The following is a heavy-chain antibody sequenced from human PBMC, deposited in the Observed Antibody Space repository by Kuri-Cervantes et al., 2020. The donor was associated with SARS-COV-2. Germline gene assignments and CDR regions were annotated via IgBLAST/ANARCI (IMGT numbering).Heavy chain of an antibody. Sequence: ASVKVSCKVSGYTLTELSMHWVRQAPGKGLEWMGWMNPNSGNTGYAQKFQGRVTMTRNTSISTAYMELSSLRSEDTAVYYCARGCDSSGYYYDFDYWGQGTLVTVSS. D-gene: IGHD3-22*01. J-gene: IGHJ4*02. CDR3: ARGCDSSGYYYDFDY. V-gene: IGHV1-8*01. CDR2: MNPNSGNT. CDR1: GYTLTELS.